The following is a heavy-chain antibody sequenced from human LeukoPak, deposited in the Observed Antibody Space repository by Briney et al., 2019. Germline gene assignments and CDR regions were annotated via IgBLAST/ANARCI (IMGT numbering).Heavy chain of an antibody. CDR2: IDPSDSYT. CDR3: AREAAVAAYYFDY. Sequence: GESLKISCKGSGYSFTSYWISWVRQMPGKGREWMGRIDPSDSYTNYSPSFQGHVTISADKSISTAYLQWSSLKASDTAMYYCAREAAVAAYYFDYWGQGTLVTVSS. V-gene: IGHV5-10-1*01. D-gene: IGHD6-19*01. J-gene: IGHJ4*02. CDR1: GYSFTSYW.